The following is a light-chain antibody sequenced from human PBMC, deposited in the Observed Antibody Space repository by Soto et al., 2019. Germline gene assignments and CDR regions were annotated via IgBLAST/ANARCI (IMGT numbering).Light chain of an antibody. CDR1: QSIRSW. J-gene: IGKJ4*01. Sequence: DIQMTQSPSTLSASIGDRVTITCRASQSIRSWLAWYQQKPGKAPKLLIYKASSLESGVPSRFSGSGSGTEFTLSINNLPPDDFATYFCQQYNAYPLTFGGGTKVEIK. V-gene: IGKV1-5*03. CDR2: KAS. CDR3: QQYNAYPLT.